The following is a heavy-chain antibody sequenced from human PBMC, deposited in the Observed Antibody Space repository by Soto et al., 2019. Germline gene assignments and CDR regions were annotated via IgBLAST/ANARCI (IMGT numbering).Heavy chain of an antibody. V-gene: IGHV1-3*01. CDR3: ARAVAVAADLDY. Sequence: VEVSCKASGYTFTGCAMPWVRQAPGQRLEWMGWINAGNGNTKYSQKFQGRVTITRDTSASTAYMELSSLRSEDTAVYYCARAVAVAADLDYRGQGTLVTVSS. CDR2: INAGNGNT. J-gene: IGHJ4*02. D-gene: IGHD6-19*01. CDR1: GYTFTGCA.